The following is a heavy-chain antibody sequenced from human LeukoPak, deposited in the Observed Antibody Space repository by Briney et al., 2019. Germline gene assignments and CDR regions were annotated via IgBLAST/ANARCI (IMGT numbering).Heavy chain of an antibody. CDR2: INPNSGGT. V-gene: IGHV1-2*02. D-gene: IGHD6-6*01. CDR3: ARDPSYSSPFGAIDY. Sequence: ASVKVSCKASGYTFTGYYMHWVRQAPGQGLEWMGWINPNSGGTNYVQKFQGRVTMTRDTSISTAYMELSRLRSDDTAVYYCARDPSYSSPFGAIDYWGQGTLVTVSS. CDR1: GYTFTGYY. J-gene: IGHJ4*02.